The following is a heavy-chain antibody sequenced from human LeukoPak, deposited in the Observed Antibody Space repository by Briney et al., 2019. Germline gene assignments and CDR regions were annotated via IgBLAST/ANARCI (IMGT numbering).Heavy chain of an antibody. CDR1: GYSFTSYW. D-gene: IGHD1-1*01. V-gene: IGHV5-51*01. J-gene: IGHJ4*02. CDR3: AISVGFRSSGRD. CDR2: IYPGDSDT. Sequence: HGESLKISCKGSGYSFTSYWIGWVRQMPGKGLEWMGIIYPGDSDTKYSPSFEGQVFISADKSINTAYLQWNSLKASDTGMYYCAISVGFRSSGRDWGQGTLVTVSS.